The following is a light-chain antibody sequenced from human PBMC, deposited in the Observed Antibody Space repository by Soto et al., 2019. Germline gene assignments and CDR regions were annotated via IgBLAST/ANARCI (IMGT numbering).Light chain of an antibody. CDR1: SSDVGRYNY. CDR3: TSYTSDNRSYV. Sequence: QSVLTQPPSASGSPGQSVTISCTGTSSDVGRYNYVSWYQRHPGKAPKLMIYEVSNRPSGVSNRFSGSKSANTASLTISGLQADDEAHYYCTSYTSDNRSYVFGTGTKVTVL. CDR2: EVS. J-gene: IGLJ1*01. V-gene: IGLV2-14*01.